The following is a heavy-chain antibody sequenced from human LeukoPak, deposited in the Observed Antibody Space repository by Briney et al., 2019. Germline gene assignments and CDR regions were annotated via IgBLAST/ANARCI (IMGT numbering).Heavy chain of an antibody. V-gene: IGHV3-15*01. J-gene: IGHJ4*02. D-gene: IGHD5-18*01. CDR3: AHRDTTLVRVDY. CDR2: IKSKGDGGRI. Sequence: GGSLRLSCAASGFIFRNASMSWVRQAPGKGGEWVGRIKSKGDGGRIDYAAPVKGRFTISRDDSKHTVYLQMNSLKTEDTGVYFCAHRDTTLVRVDYWGQGALVTVSS. CDR1: GFIFRNAS.